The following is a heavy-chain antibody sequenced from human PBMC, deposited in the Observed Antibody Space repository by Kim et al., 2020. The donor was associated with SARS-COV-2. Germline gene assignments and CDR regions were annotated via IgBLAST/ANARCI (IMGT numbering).Heavy chain of an antibody. CDR2: ISGSGGST. CDR3: AYTPSGYDFQVYFDY. V-gene: IGHV3-23*01. Sequence: GGSLRLSCAASGFTFSSYAMSWVRQAPGKGLEWVSAISGSGGSTYYADSVKGRFTISRDNSKNTLYLQMNSLRAEDTAVYYCAYTPSGYDFQVYFDYWGQGTLVTVSS. J-gene: IGHJ4*02. D-gene: IGHD5-12*01. CDR1: GFTFSSYA.